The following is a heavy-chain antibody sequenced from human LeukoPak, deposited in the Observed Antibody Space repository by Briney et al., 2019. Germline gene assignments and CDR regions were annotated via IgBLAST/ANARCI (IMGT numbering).Heavy chain of an antibody. V-gene: IGHV4-61*01. CDR2: TNYIGST. CDR3: ARRSTNWFDP. J-gene: IGHJ5*02. CDR1: GDSISGTNYY. Sequence: GPLSLTCTVSGDSISGTNYYWNWIRQPPGKGLEWIGYTNYIGSTDYNPYLRSRVTISVDSSKNQFSLKLNSVTAADTAVYYCARRSTNWFDPWGQGTLVTVSS. D-gene: IGHD2-2*01.